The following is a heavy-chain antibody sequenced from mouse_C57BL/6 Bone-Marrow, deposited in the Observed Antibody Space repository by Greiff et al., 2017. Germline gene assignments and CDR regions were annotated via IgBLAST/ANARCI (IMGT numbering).Heavy chain of an antibody. CDR1: GYTFTDYE. Sequence: QVQLQQSGAELVRPGASVTLSCKASGYTFTDYEMHWVKQTPVHGLEWIGAIDPETGGTAYNQKFKGKAILTADKSSSTAYMELLSLTSEDSAVYYCTSFDYYGSSSDYWGQGTTLTVSS. CDR3: TSFDYYGSSSDY. J-gene: IGHJ2*01. CDR2: IDPETGGT. D-gene: IGHD1-1*01. V-gene: IGHV1-15*01.